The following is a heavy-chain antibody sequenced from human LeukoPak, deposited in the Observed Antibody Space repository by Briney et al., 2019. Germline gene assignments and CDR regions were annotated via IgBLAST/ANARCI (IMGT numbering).Heavy chain of an antibody. D-gene: IGHD6-19*01. J-gene: IGHJ4*02. Sequence: PSETLSLTCTASGASISSWYWSWIRQPPGKGLEWIGYIYGSGNTNYNPSLKSRVTMSIDTSKNQISLKLTSVTAADTATYYCARETSLAGFASGLGFNYWGQGILVTVSS. V-gene: IGHV4-59*01. CDR1: GASISSWY. CDR2: IYGSGNT. CDR3: ARETSLAGFASGLGFNY.